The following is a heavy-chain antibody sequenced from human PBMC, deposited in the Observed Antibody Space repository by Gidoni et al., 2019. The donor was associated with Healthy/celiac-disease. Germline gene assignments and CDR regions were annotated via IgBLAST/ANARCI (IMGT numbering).Heavy chain of an antibody. Sequence: QVQLVESGGGVVQPGRSLRLSCAASGFTFSSYGMHWVRQAPGKGLEWVAVIWYDGSNKYYADSVKGRFTISRDNSKNTLYLQMNSLRAEDTAVYYCARDRSMPGTTGKGPFDPWGQGTLVTVSS. V-gene: IGHV3-33*01. D-gene: IGHD1-1*01. CDR2: IWYDGSNK. CDR3: ARDRSMPGTTGKGPFDP. CDR1: GFTFSSYG. J-gene: IGHJ5*02.